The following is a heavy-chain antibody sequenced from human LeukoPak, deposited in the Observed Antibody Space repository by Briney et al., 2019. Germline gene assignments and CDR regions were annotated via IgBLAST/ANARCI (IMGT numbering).Heavy chain of an antibody. V-gene: IGHV3-48*02. CDR3: ARDQDYYDSSGYGY. D-gene: IGHD3-22*01. Sequence: AGSLRLSCAASGFTFSSYSMNWVRQAPGKGLEWVSYISSSSSTIYYADSVKGRFTISRDNAKNSLYLQMNSLRDEDTAVYYCARDQDYYDSSGYGYWGQGTLVTVSS. J-gene: IGHJ4*02. CDR2: ISSSSSTI. CDR1: GFTFSSYS.